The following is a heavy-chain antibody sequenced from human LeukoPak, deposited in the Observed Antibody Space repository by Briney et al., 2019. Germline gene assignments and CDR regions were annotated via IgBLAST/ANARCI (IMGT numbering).Heavy chain of an antibody. D-gene: IGHD2-8*01. CDR1: GYTFTNYD. CDR2: MNPNSGNT. Sequence: ASVKVSCKASGYTFTNYDINWVRQATGQGLEGMGWMNPNSGNTGYAQKFQGRVTMTRSTSISTAYMELSSLRFEDTAVYFCTRSVRNGHFDYWGQGTLVTVSS. CDR3: TRSVRNGHFDY. V-gene: IGHV1-8*01. J-gene: IGHJ4*02.